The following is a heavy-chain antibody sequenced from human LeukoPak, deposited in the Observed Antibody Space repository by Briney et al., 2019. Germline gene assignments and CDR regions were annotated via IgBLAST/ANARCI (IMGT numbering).Heavy chain of an antibody. Sequence: GGSLRLSCAASGFTFYDYGMSWVRQAPGKGLERVSGINWNGGSTGYADSVKGRFTISRDNAKNSLYLQMNSLRAEDTAVYYCARRLRRNYFDYWGQGTLATVSS. D-gene: IGHD4-17*01. CDR3: ARRLRRNYFDY. CDR1: GFTFYDYG. CDR2: INWNGGST. V-gene: IGHV3-20*04. J-gene: IGHJ4*02.